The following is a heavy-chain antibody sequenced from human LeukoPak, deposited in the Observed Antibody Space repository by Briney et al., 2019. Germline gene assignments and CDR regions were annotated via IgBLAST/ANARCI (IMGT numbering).Heavy chain of an antibody. J-gene: IGHJ6*03. CDR3: ARAAGAAAGTFYYYMDV. V-gene: IGHV4-39*01. D-gene: IGHD6-13*01. Sequence: PSETLSLTCTVSGGSISSSSYYWGWIRQPPGKGLEWTGSIYYSGSTYYNPSLKSRVTISVDTSKNQFSLKLSSVTAADTAVYYCARAAGAAAGTFYYYMDVWGKGTTVTISS. CDR1: GGSISSSSYY. CDR2: IYYSGST.